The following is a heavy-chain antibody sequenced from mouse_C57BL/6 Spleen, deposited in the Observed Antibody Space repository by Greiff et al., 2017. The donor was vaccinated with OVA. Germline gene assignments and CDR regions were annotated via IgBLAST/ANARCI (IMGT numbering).Heavy chain of an antibody. CDR2: IYPGDADT. D-gene: IGHD2-4*01. CDR3: ASGYDYDHFDV. J-gene: IGHJ1*03. V-gene: IGHV1-82*01. Sequence: QVQLQQSGPELVKPGASVKISCKASGYAFSSSWMNWVKQRPGKGLEWIGRIYPGDADTNYNGKFKGKATLTADKSSSTAYMQLSSLTSEDSAVYFCASGYDYDHFDVWGTGTTVTVSS. CDR1: GYAFSSSW.